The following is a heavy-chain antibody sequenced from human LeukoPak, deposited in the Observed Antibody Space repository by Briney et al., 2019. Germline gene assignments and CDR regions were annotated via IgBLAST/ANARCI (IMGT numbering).Heavy chain of an antibody. CDR2: ISYDGSNK. J-gene: IGHJ4*02. CDR1: GFTFSSYG. D-gene: IGHD2-15*01. V-gene: IGHV3-30*03. CDR3: ARAPPSAKGLYDY. Sequence: GGSLRLSCAASGFTFSSYGMHWVRQAPGKGLEWVAVISYDGSNKYYADSVKGRFTISRDNSKNTLYLQMNSLRAEDTAVYYCARAPPSAKGLYDYWGQGTLVTVSS.